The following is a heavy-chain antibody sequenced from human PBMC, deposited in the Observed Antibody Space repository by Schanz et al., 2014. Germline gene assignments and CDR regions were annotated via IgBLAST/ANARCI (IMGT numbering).Heavy chain of an antibody. CDR2: VIPILGVT. Sequence: QVQLVQSGADVKKPGSSVRVSCKASGGTFSRLTFSWVRQAPGQGLEWMGRVIPILGVTHYAQKFQGRVTITADKSTTTAYMELNSLNSDDAAVYYCATLDYADSVSWGQGTLVTGSS. V-gene: IGHV1-69*02. D-gene: IGHD4-17*01. CDR1: GGTFSRLT. J-gene: IGHJ5*02. CDR3: ATLDYADSVS.